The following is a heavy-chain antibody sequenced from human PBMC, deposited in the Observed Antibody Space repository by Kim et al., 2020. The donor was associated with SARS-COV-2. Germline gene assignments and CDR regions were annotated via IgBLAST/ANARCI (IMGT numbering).Heavy chain of an antibody. J-gene: IGHJ4*02. V-gene: IGHV4-34*01. D-gene: IGHD3-10*01. CDR3: ARARMARRGGFDY. Sequence: YNPSLKRRVTISVDTSKNQFSLKLSSVTAADTAVYYCARARMARRGGFDYWGQGTLVTVSS.